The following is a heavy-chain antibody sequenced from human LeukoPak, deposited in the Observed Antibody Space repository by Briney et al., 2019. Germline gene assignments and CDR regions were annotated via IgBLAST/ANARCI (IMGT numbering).Heavy chain of an antibody. CDR3: ARDRGITIFGVLTY. CDR2: IYSGGST. Sequence: GGSLRLSCAASGFTVSSNYMSWVRQAPGKGLEWVSVIYSGGSTYYADSVKGRFTISRDNAKNSLYLQMNSLRAEDTAVYYCARDRGITIFGVLTYWGQGTLVTVSS. J-gene: IGHJ4*02. CDR1: GFTVSSNY. V-gene: IGHV3-53*01. D-gene: IGHD3-3*01.